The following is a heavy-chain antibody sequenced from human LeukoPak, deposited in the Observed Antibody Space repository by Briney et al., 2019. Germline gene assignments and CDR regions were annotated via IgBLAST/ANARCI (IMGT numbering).Heavy chain of an antibody. J-gene: IGHJ3*02. Sequence: GGSLRLSCEASGFTFSSYSMNWVRQAPGKGLEWVSSISSSSSYIYYADSVKGRLTISRDNAKNSLYLQMNSLRAEDTAVYYCAREVDAFDIWGQGTMVTVSS. CDR1: GFTFSSYS. V-gene: IGHV3-21*01. CDR3: AREVDAFDI. CDR2: ISSSSSYI.